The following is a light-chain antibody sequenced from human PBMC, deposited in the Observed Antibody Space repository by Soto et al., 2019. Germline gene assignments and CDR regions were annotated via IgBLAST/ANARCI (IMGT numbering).Light chain of an antibody. Sequence: EIVLTQSPGTLSLSPGEGATLSCRASQSVSSNYLAWYQQKPGQAPRLLIYGASSRASGIPARFSGSGSGTELTLTISSLKSEDFAVYYCQQYNNWPPTFGQGTKVDIK. CDR1: QSVSSN. J-gene: IGKJ1*01. V-gene: IGKV3-15*01. CDR2: GAS. CDR3: QQYNNWPPT.